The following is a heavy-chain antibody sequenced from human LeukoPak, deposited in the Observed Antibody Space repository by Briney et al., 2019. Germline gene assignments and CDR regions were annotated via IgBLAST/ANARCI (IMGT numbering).Heavy chain of an antibody. D-gene: IGHD6-13*01. CDR3: ARDQIGSW. J-gene: IGHJ4*02. Sequence: GGSLRLSCAASGFIFSSYWMHWVRQAPGKGLVWVSHINSDGSSTSYADSVKGRFTISRDNAKKSVYLQMDSLRVEDTAVYYCARDQIGSWWGQGTLVIVSS. CDR1: GFIFSSYW. CDR2: INSDGSST. V-gene: IGHV3-74*01.